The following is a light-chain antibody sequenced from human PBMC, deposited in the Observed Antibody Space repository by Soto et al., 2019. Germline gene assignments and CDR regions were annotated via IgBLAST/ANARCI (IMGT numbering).Light chain of an antibody. CDR1: SSDVGGYNY. CDR3: PSYTTRGTRV. V-gene: IGLV2-14*01. Sequence: QSALTQPASVSGSPGQSITISCTGTSSDVGGYNYVSWYQQRPGKAPKFMIYEVTNRPSGVSNRSSGSKSGNTASLTISGLHPDDEDDYYCPSYTTRGTRVFATGTKLTAL. CDR2: EVT. J-gene: IGLJ1*01.